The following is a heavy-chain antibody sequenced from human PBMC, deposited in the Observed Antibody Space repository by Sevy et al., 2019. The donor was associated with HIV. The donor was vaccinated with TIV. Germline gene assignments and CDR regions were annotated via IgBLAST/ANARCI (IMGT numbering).Heavy chain of an antibody. J-gene: IGHJ5*02. CDR3: ARAPPVRSGDDSLNWFDP. Sequence: SETLSLTCTVFGGSISAYYWSWIRQSPGKGLEYIGYIYYTGSTYANPSLKSRVTISIDTSKNQFSLRLTSVTAADTAMYYCARAPPVRSGDDSLNWFDPWGQGTLVTISS. D-gene: IGHD5-12*01. V-gene: IGHV4-59*01. CDR1: GGSISAYY. CDR2: IYYTGST.